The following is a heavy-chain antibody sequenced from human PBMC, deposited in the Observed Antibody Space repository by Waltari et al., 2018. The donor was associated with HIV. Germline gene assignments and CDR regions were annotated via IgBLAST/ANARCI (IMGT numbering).Heavy chain of an antibody. J-gene: IGHJ4*02. D-gene: IGHD6-19*01. CDR1: GSSVHNYA. Sequence: QVHLVASGGGVVQPGRSQSLPCGTSGSSVHNYAMRWVRQAPGKGFEWVAGISYDGTNKYYTDAVKGRFTISRDNSKNTLSLQMNSLRPEDTAIYYCAKSVNSAWHDFVGWGQGTLVIVSS. CDR3: AKSVNSAWHDFVG. V-gene: IGHV3-30*10. CDR2: ISYDGTNK.